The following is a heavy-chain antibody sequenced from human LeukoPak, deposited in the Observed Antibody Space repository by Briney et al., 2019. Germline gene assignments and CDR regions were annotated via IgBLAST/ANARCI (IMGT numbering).Heavy chain of an antibody. CDR1: GYSISSGYY. CDR3: ARDPRLREMATTSPWT. V-gene: IGHV4-38-2*02. Sequence: SETLSLTCTVSGYSISSGYYWGWIRQPPGQGLEWIGSIYTSGSTNYNPSLKSRVTISVDTSKNQFSLKLSSVTAADTAVYYCARDPRLREMATTSPWTWGQGTLVTVSS. CDR2: IYTSGST. J-gene: IGHJ4*02. D-gene: IGHD5-24*01.